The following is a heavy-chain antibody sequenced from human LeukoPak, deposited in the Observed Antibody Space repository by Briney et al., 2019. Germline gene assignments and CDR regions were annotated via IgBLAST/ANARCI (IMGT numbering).Heavy chain of an antibody. V-gene: IGHV5-51*01. J-gene: IGHJ4*02. CDR2: ISPDGSDT. Sequence: GESLKIFCKGSGYSFTNYWIGWVRQMPGKGLEWMGIISPDGSDTRYSPSFQGQVTISADKSITTAYLQWSSLKASDTAMYYCARLTSSWSFDYWGRGTLVTVSS. CDR1: GYSFTNYW. D-gene: IGHD6-13*01. CDR3: ARLTSSWSFDY.